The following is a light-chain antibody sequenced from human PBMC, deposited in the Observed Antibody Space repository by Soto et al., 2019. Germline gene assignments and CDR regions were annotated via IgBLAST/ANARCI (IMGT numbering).Light chain of an antibody. CDR1: ESVDRY. CDR2: VAS. Sequence: EIVMTQSTGTLSVSPGDRATLSCRASESVDRYLAWYQQKPGQAPRLLIYVASTRATGVPARFSGSGSGTEFTLTISRLQSEDFAVYFCQQCSEWPLITFGQGTRL. V-gene: IGKV3-15*01. J-gene: IGKJ5*01. CDR3: QQCSEWPLIT.